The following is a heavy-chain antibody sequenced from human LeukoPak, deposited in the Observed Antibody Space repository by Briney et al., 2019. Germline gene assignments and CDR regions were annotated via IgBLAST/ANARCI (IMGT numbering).Heavy chain of an antibody. Sequence: PGGSLRLSCEVSGFPFSSHAMSWVRQAPGGGLGWVSGISISADMTYYADSVQGRFIISRDNSKNTVYLQMDSLRVEDTAVYYCANEEVPNDYWGQGTLVTVSS. D-gene: IGHD4/OR15-4a*01. CDR2: ISISADMT. V-gene: IGHV3-23*01. CDR3: ANEEVPNDY. J-gene: IGHJ4*02. CDR1: GFPFSSHA.